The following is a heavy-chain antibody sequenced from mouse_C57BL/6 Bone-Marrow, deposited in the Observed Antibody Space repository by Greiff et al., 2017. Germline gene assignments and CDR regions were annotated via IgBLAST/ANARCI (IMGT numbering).Heavy chain of an antibody. J-gene: IGHJ4*01. V-gene: IGHV3-6*01. Sequence: DVQLQESGPGLVKPSQSLSLTCSVTGYSITSGYYWNWIRQFPGNKLEWMGYISYDGSNNYNPSLKNRISITRDTSKNQFFLKLNSVTTEDTATYYCARGTVPLYYAMDYWGQGTSVTVSS. CDR2: ISYDGSN. CDR1: GYSITSGYY. CDR3: ARGTVPLYYAMDY. D-gene: IGHD1-1*01.